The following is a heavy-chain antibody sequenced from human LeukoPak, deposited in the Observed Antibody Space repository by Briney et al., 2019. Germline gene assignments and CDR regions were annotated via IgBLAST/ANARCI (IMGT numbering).Heavy chain of an antibody. CDR2: INPSGGST. V-gene: IGHV1-46*01. Sequence: ASVKVSCKASGYTFTSYYMHWVRQAPGQGLEWMGIINPSGGSTSYAQKFQGRVTMTRDTSTSTVYMELSSLRFEDTAVYYCARTVRAYYDSSGYHYYYYGMDVWGQGTTVTVSS. D-gene: IGHD3-22*01. CDR3: ARTVRAYYDSSGYHYYYYGMDV. CDR1: GYTFTSYY. J-gene: IGHJ6*02.